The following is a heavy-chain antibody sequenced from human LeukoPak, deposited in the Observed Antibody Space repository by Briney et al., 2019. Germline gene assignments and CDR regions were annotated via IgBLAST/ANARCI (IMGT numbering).Heavy chain of an antibody. CDR2: IYHSGST. CDR1: GYSISSGYY. D-gene: IGHD5-24*01. CDR3: ARLGGRDGYNFDY. V-gene: IGHV4-38-2*01. Sequence: SETLSLTCAVSGYSISSGYYWGWIRQPPGKGLEWIGSIYHSGSTYYNPSLKSRVTISVDTSKNQFSLKLGSVTAADTAVYYCARLGGRDGYNFDYWGQGTLVTVSS. J-gene: IGHJ4*02.